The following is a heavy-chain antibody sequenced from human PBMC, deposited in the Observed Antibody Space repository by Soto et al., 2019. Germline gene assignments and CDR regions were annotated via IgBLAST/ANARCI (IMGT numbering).Heavy chain of an antibody. D-gene: IGHD2-15*01. CDR2: ISVSGDSA. J-gene: IGHJ4*02. V-gene: IGHV3-23*01. Sequence: VQLLESGGGLVQPGGSLRLSCAASGFTFNTYAMNWVRQAPGKGLEWVSTISVSGDSAYFADSVRGRFTISRDNSKNTVYRQMNSLRADDTAMYYCATRHLSYCSGGTCNPFDFWGQGTLVTVSS. CDR1: GFTFNTYA. CDR3: ATRHLSYCSGGTCNPFDF.